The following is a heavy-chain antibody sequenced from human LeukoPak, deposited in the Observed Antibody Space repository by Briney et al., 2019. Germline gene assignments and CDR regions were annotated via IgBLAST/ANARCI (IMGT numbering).Heavy chain of an antibody. Sequence: GGSLRLSCAASGFTFSRYAMHWVRQAPGKGLESVSAISSNGGSTYYANSVKGRFTISRDNSKNTLYLQMGSLRAEDLAVYYCARDYYDSSGYNGPPDAFDIWGQGTMVTVSS. D-gene: IGHD3-22*01. CDR3: ARDYYDSSGYNGPPDAFDI. V-gene: IGHV3-64*01. J-gene: IGHJ3*02. CDR1: GFTFSRYA. CDR2: ISSNGGST.